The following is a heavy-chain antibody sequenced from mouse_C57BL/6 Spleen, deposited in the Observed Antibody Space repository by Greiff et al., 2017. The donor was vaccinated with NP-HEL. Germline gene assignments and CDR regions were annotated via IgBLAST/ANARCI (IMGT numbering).Heavy chain of an antibody. D-gene: IGHD1-1*01. V-gene: IGHV1-5*01. CDR1: GYTFTSYW. CDR3: TIITTDRGAMDY. CDR2: IYPGNSDT. J-gene: IGHJ4*01. Sequence: EVQLQQSGTVLARPGASVKMSCKTSGYTFTSYWMHWVKQRPGQGLEWIGAIYPGNSDTSYNQKFKGKAKLTAVTSASTAYMELSSLTNEDSAVYYCTIITTDRGAMDYWGQGTSVTVSS.